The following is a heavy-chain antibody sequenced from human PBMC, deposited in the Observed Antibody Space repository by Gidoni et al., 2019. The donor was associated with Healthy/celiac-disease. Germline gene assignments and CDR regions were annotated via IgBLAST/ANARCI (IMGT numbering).Heavy chain of an antibody. D-gene: IGHD3-3*01. CDR1: GFTFDDYA. V-gene: IGHV3-9*01. Sequence: EVQLVESGGGLVQPGRSLRLSCAASGFTFDDYAMHWVRQAPGKGLEWVSDISWNSGSIGYADSVKGRFTISRDNAKNSLYLQMNSLRAEDTALYYCAKDMIPRFLEWLGRGDAFDIWGQGTMVTVSS. J-gene: IGHJ3*02. CDR2: ISWNSGSI. CDR3: AKDMIPRFLEWLGRGDAFDI.